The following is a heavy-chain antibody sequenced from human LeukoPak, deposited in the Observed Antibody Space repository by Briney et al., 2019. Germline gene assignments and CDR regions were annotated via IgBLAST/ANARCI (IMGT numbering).Heavy chain of an antibody. J-gene: IGHJ4*02. V-gene: IGHV3-7*01. CDR1: GFTFSSYW. D-gene: IGHD3-16*01. CDR3: ARDRALGY. CDR2: MRQDGSEK. Sequence: PGGSLRLSCAASGFTFSSYWMSWVRQAPGEGLEWVANMRQDGSEKYYVDSVRGRFTISRDNAKNSLYLQMNSLRAEDTAVYYCARDRALGYWGQGTLVTVSS.